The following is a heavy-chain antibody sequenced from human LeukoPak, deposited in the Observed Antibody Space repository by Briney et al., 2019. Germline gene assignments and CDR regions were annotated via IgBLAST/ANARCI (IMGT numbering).Heavy chain of an antibody. CDR3: ARGGAVAGTYYFDY. CDR2: IGTAGDP. J-gene: IGHJ4*02. Sequence: GGSLRLSCAASGSTFSSYDMHWVRQATGKGLEWVSAIGTAGDPYYPGSVKGRFTISRENAKNSLYLQMNSLRAGDAAVYYCARGGAVAGTYYFDYWGQGTLVTVSS. D-gene: IGHD6-19*01. V-gene: IGHV3-13*05. CDR1: GSTFSSYD.